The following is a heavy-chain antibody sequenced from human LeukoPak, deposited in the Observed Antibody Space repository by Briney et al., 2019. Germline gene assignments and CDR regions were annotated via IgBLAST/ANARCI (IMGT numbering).Heavy chain of an antibody. V-gene: IGHV4-39*01. D-gene: IGHD1-1*01. CDR2: IYYRGST. CDR1: GGSISSSSYY. CDR3: ARHSGYNWNDANWFDP. J-gene: IGHJ5*02. Sequence: SETLSLTCTVSGGSISSSSYYWGWIRQPPGKGLEWIGSIYYRGSTHNNPSLKSRVTISVDTSKNQFSLKLSSVTAADTAVYYCARHSGYNWNDANWFDPWGQGTLVTVSS.